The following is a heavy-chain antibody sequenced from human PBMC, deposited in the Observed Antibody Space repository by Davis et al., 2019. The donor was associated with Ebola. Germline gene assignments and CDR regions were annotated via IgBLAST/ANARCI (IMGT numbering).Heavy chain of an antibody. Sequence: PGGSLRLSCAASGFTFSSYAMSWVRQAPGKGLEWVSAIRASGGSTYYADSVKGRFTISRDNSKNTLYLQMNSLRAEDTAVYYCAKDRTAAAGIFDYWGQGTLVTVSS. CDR3: AKDRTAAAGIFDY. V-gene: IGHV3-23*01. CDR1: GFTFSSYA. D-gene: IGHD6-13*01. CDR2: IRASGGST. J-gene: IGHJ4*02.